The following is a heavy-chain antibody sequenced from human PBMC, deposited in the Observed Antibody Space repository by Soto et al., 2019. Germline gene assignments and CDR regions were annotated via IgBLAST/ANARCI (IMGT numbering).Heavy chain of an antibody. V-gene: IGHV3-30-3*01. J-gene: IGHJ3*01. D-gene: IGHD6-13*01. CDR3: ARDFGAAGTDAFDL. CDR1: GFTFSSYA. Sequence: GGSLRLSCAASGFTFSSYAMHWVRQAPGKGLEWVAVISYDGSNKYYADSVKGRFTISRDNSKKTLYLQMNSLRAEDTAVYYCARDFGAAGTDAFDLWGQGTMVTVSS. CDR2: ISYDGSNK.